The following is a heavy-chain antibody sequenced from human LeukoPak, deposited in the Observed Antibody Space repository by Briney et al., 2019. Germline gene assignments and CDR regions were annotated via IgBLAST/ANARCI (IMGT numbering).Heavy chain of an antibody. CDR1: GGSFSGYY. CDR3: ARARKSAYGDPPQVDY. Sequence: SETLSLTCAVYGGSFSGYYWSWIRQPPGKGLEWIGEINHSGSTNYNPSLKSRVTISVDTSKNQFSLKLSSVTAADTAVYYCARARKSAYGDPPQVDYWGQGTLVTVSS. CDR2: INHSGST. V-gene: IGHV4-34*01. D-gene: IGHD4-17*01. J-gene: IGHJ4*02.